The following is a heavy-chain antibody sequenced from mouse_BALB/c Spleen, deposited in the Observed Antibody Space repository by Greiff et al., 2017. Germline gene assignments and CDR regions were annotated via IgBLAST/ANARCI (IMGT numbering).Heavy chain of an antibody. D-gene: IGHD2-14*01. J-gene: IGHJ2*01. CDR2: INPSSGYT. Sequence: QVQLQQSAAELARPGASVKMSCKASGYTFTSYTMHWVKQRPGQGLEWIGYINPSSGYTEYNQKFKDKTTLTADKSSSTAYMQLSSLTSEDSAVYYCARWGYDYYFDYWGQGTTLTVSS. V-gene: IGHV1-4*02. CDR3: ARWGYDYYFDY. CDR1: GYTFTSYT.